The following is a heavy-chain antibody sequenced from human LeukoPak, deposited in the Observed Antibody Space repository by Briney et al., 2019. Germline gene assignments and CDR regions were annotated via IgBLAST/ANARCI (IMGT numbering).Heavy chain of an antibody. V-gene: IGHV4-61*02. CDR2: IYTSGST. J-gene: IGHJ5*02. CDR1: GGSISSGSYY. Sequence: SETLSLTCTVSGGSISSGSYYWSWIRQPAGKGLEWIGRIYTSGSTNYNPSLKSRVTISVDTSKNQFSLKLSSVTAADTAVYYCAREAQGYYDFWSGYPLMYNWFDPWGQGTLVTVSS. CDR3: AREAQGYYDFWSGYPLMYNWFDP. D-gene: IGHD3-3*01.